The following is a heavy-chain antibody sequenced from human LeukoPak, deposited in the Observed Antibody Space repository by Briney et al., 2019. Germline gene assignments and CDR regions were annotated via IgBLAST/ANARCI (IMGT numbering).Heavy chain of an antibody. CDR3: ARYRSSWSDYYYYGMDV. CDR2: INSDGSST. V-gene: IGHV3-74*01. D-gene: IGHD6-13*01. Sequence: HPGGSLRLSCAASGFTFSSYWMHWVRQAPGKGLVWVSRINSDGSSTSYADSVKGRFTISRENAKNTLYLQMNSLRAEDTAVYYCARYRSSWSDYYYYGMDVWGQGTTVTVSS. CDR1: GFTFSSYW. J-gene: IGHJ6*02.